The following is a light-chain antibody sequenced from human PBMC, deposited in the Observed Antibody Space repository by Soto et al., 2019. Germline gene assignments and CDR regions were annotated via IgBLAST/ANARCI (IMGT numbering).Light chain of an antibody. CDR1: HSVNSH. CDR3: QQYKNWPL. CDR2: GAS. V-gene: IGKV3-15*01. J-gene: IGKJ5*01. Sequence: TVSCRTSHSVNSHVAWYQQKPGQAPRLLLYGASTRATGIPVRFSGSGFGTEFTLTISSLQSEDFAVYYCQQYKNWPLFGQGTRLEIK.